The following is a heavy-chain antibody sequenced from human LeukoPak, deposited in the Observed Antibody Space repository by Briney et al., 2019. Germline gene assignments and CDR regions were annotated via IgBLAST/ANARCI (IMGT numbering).Heavy chain of an antibody. CDR2: ISYDGSSK. CDR1: GFTFSSYS. Sequence: EAGGSLRLSCAASGFTFSSYSMNWVRQAPGKGLEWVAVISYDGSSKYYADSVKGRFTISSDNFKNTLYLQMNSLRAEDTAVYYCATDYSYGSGSYYNRFDFWGQGTLVTVSS. CDR3: ATDYSYGSGSYYNRFDF. D-gene: IGHD3-10*01. J-gene: IGHJ4*02. V-gene: IGHV3-30*03.